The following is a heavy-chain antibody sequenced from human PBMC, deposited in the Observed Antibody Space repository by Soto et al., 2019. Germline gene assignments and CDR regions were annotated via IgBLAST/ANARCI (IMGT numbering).Heavy chain of an antibody. CDR1: GFTFSSYW. D-gene: IGHD3-22*01. J-gene: IGHJ4*02. Sequence: GGSLRLSCAASGFTFSSYWMSWVRQAPGKGLEWVANIKQDGSEKYYVDSVKGRFTISRDNAKNSLYLQMNSLRAEDTAVYYCARDYYYDSSGISREFDYWGQGTLVTVSS. CDR3: ARDYYYDSSGISREFDY. CDR2: IKQDGSEK. V-gene: IGHV3-7*01.